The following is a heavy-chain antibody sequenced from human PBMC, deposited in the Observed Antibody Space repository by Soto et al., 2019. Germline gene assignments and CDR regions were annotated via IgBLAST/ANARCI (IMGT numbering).Heavy chain of an antibody. CDR2: ISSSGSDI. Sequence: VGSLRLSCAASGFTFSDYFLTWIRQAPGKGLEWVSYISSSGSDIYYADSVKGRFTISRDNAQNSLYLQMNSLRAEDTAVYYCARDLFYGMDVWGQGTTVTVSS. V-gene: IGHV3-11*01. CDR3: ARDLFYGMDV. J-gene: IGHJ6*02. CDR1: GFTFSDYF.